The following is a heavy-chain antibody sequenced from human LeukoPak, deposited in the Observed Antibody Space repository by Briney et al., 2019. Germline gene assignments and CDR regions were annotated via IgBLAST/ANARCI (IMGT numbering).Heavy chain of an antibody. D-gene: IGHD3-16*01. V-gene: IGHV4-39*01. CDR1: GGSISSSSYY. CDR2: IYYSGST. CDR3: ARVWNHNWYFDL. Sequence: SETLSLTCTVSGGSISSSSYYWGWIRQPPGKGLEWIGSIYYSGSTYYNPSLKSRVTISVDTSKNQFSLKLSSVTAADTAVYYCARVWNHNWYFDLWGRGTLVTVSS. J-gene: IGHJ2*01.